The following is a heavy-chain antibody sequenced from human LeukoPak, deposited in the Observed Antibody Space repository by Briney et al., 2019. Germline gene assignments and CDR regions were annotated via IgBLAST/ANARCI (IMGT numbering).Heavy chain of an antibody. CDR2: ISYDASDK. CDR1: GFPLSTYG. V-gene: IGHV3-33*05. J-gene: IGHJ2*01. D-gene: IGHD3-9*01. Sequence: GGSLRLSCAASGFPLSTYGMHWVRQGPGKGLEWVTFISYDASDKYYADSVKGRFTISRDNSKNTLYLQMNSLRAEDTAVYYCARDLVSAHWYFDLWGRGTLVTVSS. CDR3: ARDLVSAHWYFDL.